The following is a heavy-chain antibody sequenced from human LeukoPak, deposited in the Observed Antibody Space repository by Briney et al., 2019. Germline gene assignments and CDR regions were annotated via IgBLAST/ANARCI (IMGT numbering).Heavy chain of an antibody. J-gene: IGHJ3*02. Sequence: SVKVSCKASGYTFTSYDINWVRQAPGQGLEWMGGIIPIFGTANYAQKFQGRVTITADKSTSTAYMELSSLRSEDTAVYYCARDKTHYYDSSGYYPDAFDIWGQGTMVTVSS. V-gene: IGHV1-69*06. D-gene: IGHD3-22*01. CDR3: ARDKTHYYDSSGYYPDAFDI. CDR2: IIPIFGTA. CDR1: GYTFTSYD.